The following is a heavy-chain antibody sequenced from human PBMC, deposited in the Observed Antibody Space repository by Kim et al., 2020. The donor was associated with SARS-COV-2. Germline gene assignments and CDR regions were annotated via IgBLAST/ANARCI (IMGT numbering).Heavy chain of an antibody. J-gene: IGHJ6*02. D-gene: IGHD3-3*01. Sequence: SETLSLTCTVSGGSVSSGSYYWSWIRQPPGKGLEWIGYIYYSGSTNYNPSLKSRVTISVDTSKNQFSLKLSSVTAADTAVYYCAREGMEWLLRPHYGMDVWGQGTTVTVSS. CDR2: IYYSGST. CDR3: AREGMEWLLRPHYGMDV. V-gene: IGHV4-61*01. CDR1: GGSVSSGSYY.